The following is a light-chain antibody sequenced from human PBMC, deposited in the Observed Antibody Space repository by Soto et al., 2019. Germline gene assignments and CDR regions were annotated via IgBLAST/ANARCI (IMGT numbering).Light chain of an antibody. Sequence: EIVLTQSPGTLSLSPGERATLACRASQSVRNNFLAWYQQKPGQTPRLLIYGASSRAPGIPARFSGSGSGTDFTLTIRRLEPEDFAVYYCQQYGSSMYTFGQGTKLEI. CDR2: GAS. CDR1: QSVRNNF. V-gene: IGKV3-20*01. J-gene: IGKJ2*01. CDR3: QQYGSSMYT.